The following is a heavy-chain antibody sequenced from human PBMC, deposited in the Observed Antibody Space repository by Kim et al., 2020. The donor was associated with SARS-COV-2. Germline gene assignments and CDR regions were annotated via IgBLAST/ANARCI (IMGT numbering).Heavy chain of an antibody. V-gene: IGHV1-18*01. CDR1: GYTFTSYG. CDR3: ARAQHYDFWSGYYTPNKYYFDY. CDR2: ISAYNGNT. D-gene: IGHD3-3*01. J-gene: IGHJ4*02. Sequence: ASVKVSCKASGYTFTSYGISWVRQAPGQGLEWMGWISAYNGNTNYAQKLQGRVTMTTDTSTSTAYMELRSLRSDDTAVYYCARAQHYDFWSGYYTPNKYYFDYWGQGTLVTVSS.